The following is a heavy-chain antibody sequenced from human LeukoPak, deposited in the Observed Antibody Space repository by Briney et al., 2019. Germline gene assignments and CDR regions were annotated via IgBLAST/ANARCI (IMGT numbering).Heavy chain of an antibody. CDR3: ARHPHTIVGTTPYFDY. V-gene: IGHV5-51*01. Sequence: GESLQISCQGFGYTFTSYWIGWVRQMPGKGLEWMGIIYPGDSDTRYSPSFQGQVIISADKSISTAYLQRSSLKASDTAMYYCARHPHTIVGTTPYFDYWGQGTLVTVSS. J-gene: IGHJ4*02. D-gene: IGHD1-26*01. CDR1: GYTFTSYW. CDR2: IYPGDSDT.